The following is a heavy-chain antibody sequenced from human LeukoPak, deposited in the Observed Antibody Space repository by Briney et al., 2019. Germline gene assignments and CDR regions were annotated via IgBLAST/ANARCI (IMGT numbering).Heavy chain of an antibody. CDR2: IWYDGSNK. J-gene: IGHJ2*01. Sequence: GRSLRLSCAASGFTFSSYGMHWVRQAPGKGLEWVAVIWYDGSNKYYADSVKGRFTISRDNSKNTLYLQMNSLRAEDTAVYYCARDLRWSHYWYFDLWGRGTLVTVSA. CDR1: GFTFSSYG. V-gene: IGHV3-33*01. CDR3: ARDLRWSHYWYFDL. D-gene: IGHD2-15*01.